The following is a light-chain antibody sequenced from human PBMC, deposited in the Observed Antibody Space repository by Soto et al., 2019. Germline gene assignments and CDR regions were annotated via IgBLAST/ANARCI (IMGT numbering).Light chain of an antibody. CDR3: QQYRSSPPYT. V-gene: IGKV3-20*01. J-gene: IGKJ2*01. CDR2: GAS. CDR1: QSVSSSY. Sequence: EIVLTQSPGTLSLSPGERATLSCRASQSVSSSYLAWYQQKPGQAPRLLIYGASSRATGIPDRFSGSGSGTDFTLTISRLEPEDFAVYYCQQYRSSPPYTFVPGTKLEIK.